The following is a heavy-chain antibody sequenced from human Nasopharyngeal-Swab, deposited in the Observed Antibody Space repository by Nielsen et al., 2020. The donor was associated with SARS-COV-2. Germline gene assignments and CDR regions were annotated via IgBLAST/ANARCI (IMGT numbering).Heavy chain of an antibody. CDR3: ARGRCSSTSCRGCSGGSCYYGMDV. V-gene: IGHV4-39*07. CDR2: INHSGST. D-gene: IGHD2-2*01. CDR1: GGSVSSGSYY. J-gene: IGHJ6*02. Sequence: SETLSLTCTVSGGSVSSGSYYWSWIRQPPGKGLEWIGEINHSGSTNYNPSLKSRVTISVDTSKNQFSLKLSSVTAADTAVYYCARGRCSSTSCRGCSGGSCYYGMDVWGQGTTVTVSS.